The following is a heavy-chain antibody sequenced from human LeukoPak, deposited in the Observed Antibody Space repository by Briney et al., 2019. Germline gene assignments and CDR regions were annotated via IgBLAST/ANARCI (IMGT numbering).Heavy chain of an antibody. CDR2: MSGRGGST. CDR3: AKLVTVVVPAAIPNWFDP. J-gene: IGHJ5*02. Sequence: GGSLRLSCAASGFTFSSYAMSWVRQAPGKGLEWVSAMSGRGGSTYYADSVKGRFTISRDNSKNTLYLQMNSLRAEDTAVYYCAKLVTVVVPAAIPNWFDPWGQGTLVTVSS. CDR1: GFTFSSYA. D-gene: IGHD2-2*02. V-gene: IGHV3-23*01.